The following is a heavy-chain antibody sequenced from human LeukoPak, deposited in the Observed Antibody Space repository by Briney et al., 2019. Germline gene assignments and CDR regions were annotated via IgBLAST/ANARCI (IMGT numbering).Heavy chain of an antibody. D-gene: IGHD3-10*01. V-gene: IGHV5-51*01. CDR2: IYPGDSDT. CDR1: GYRFTTYW. J-gene: IGHJ4*02. Sequence: GESLKISCKASGYRFTTYWIGWVRQMPGKGLEWMGIIYPGDSDTRYSPSFQGQVTISADKSINTAYLQWSSLKASDTAMYYCARQHGSGSYYSRAIDYWGQGTLVTVSS. CDR3: ARQHGSGSYYSRAIDY.